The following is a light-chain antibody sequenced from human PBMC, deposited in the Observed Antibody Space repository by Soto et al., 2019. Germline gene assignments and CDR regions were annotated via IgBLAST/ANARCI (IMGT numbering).Light chain of an antibody. V-gene: IGKV1-39*01. CDR1: QYISTY. CDR2: AAS. CDR3: QQPYSNLRT. J-gene: IGKJ1*01. Sequence: DIQMTQSPSSLSASVGDRVSITWRASQYISTYLNWYQQKPGKAPKLLIYAASNLQSGVPSRLSGSGSGTEFTLTISSLQTEDFATYYCQQPYSNLRTFGHGTKVDIK.